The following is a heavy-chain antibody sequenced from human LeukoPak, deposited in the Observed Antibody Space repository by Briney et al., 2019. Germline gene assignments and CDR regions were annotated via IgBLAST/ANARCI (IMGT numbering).Heavy chain of an antibody. V-gene: IGHV3-30*03. CDR2: ISYDGSNK. J-gene: IGHJ4*02. CDR3: ARDIGPDY. D-gene: IGHD2-15*01. CDR1: GFTFSSYS. Sequence: GGSLRLSCAASGFTFSSYSMNWVRQAPGKGLEWVAVISYDGSNKYYADSVKGRFTISRDNSKDTLYLQMNSLRAEDTAVYYCARDIGPDYWGQGTLVTVSS.